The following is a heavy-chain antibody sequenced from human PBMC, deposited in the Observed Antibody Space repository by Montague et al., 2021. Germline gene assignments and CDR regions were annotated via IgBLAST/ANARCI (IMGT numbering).Heavy chain of an antibody. CDR3: ARVFSSWYVGWFDP. D-gene: IGHD6-13*01. Sequence: SETLSLTCTVSGASITSNIYYWGWIRQSPGKGLEWIGSIYYSGNSFYQPSLKSRITMAVDTSKNQFSLKLSSVTAAGTAIHYCARVFSSWYVGWFDPWGQGTLVTVSS. V-gene: IGHV4-39*07. J-gene: IGHJ5*02. CDR2: IYYSGNS. CDR1: GASITSNIYY.